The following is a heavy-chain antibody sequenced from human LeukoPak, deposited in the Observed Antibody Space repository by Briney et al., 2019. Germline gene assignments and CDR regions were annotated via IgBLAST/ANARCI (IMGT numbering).Heavy chain of an antibody. Sequence: PGGSLRLSCAASGFTFTTYWMSWVRQAPGKGLEWVANIKQDGSEKYYVDSVKGRFTISRDNAKNSLYLQMNSLRAEDTAVYYCARSHTAMKAFDIWGQGTMVTVSS. CDR1: GFTFTTYW. V-gene: IGHV3-7*01. CDR2: IKQDGSEK. J-gene: IGHJ3*02. D-gene: IGHD5-18*01. CDR3: ARSHTAMKAFDI.